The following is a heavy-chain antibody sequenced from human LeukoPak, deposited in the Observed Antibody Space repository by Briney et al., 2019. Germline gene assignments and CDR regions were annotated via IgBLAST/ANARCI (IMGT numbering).Heavy chain of an antibody. CDR1: GDSVSSHSAA. Sequence: SQTLSLTCAISGDSVSSHSAAWNWIRQSPSRGLEWLGRTYYRSKWYNDYAVSVKSRITINPDTSKNQFSLQLNSVTPEDTAGYYCARGARIYSSSSYYFDYWGQGTLVTVSS. V-gene: IGHV6-1*01. D-gene: IGHD6-6*01. J-gene: IGHJ4*02. CDR3: ARGARIYSSSSYYFDY. CDR2: TYYRSKWYN.